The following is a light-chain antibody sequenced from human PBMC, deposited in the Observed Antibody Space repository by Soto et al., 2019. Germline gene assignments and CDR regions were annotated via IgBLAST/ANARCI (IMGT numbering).Light chain of an antibody. Sequence: DIQMTQSLSSLSASVGDRVTITCRASQSISSYLNWYQQKPGKAPKLLIYAASSLQSGVPSRFSGSGSGTDFTLTISSLQPEDFATYYCQQSYSTPPLTFGQGTKVEIK. CDR1: QSISSY. J-gene: IGKJ1*01. CDR3: QQSYSTPPLT. CDR2: AAS. V-gene: IGKV1-39*01.